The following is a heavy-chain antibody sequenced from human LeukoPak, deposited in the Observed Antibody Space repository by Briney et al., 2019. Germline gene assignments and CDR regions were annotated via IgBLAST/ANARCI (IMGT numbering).Heavy chain of an antibody. CDR1: GLTVSKNY. D-gene: IGHD3-10*01. Sequence: TGGSLRLSCAASGLTVSKNYMSWVRQAPGKGLESVSVIYSGGSTYYADSVRGRFTISRDNSKNTLYLQMNSLRVEDTAVYYCARVGGHWGQGNLVTVSS. CDR2: IYSGGST. J-gene: IGHJ4*02. V-gene: IGHV3-53*01. CDR3: ARVGGH.